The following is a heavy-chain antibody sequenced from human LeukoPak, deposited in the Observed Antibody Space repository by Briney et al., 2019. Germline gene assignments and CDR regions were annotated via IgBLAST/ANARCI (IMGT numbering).Heavy chain of an antibody. D-gene: IGHD3-10*01. CDR2: INPNSGGT. J-gene: IGHJ4*02. CDR3: ARSGGRSYGSGSYYNLDY. V-gene: IGHV1-2*04. CDR1: GYTFTGYY. Sequence: ASVKVSCKASGYTFTGYYMHWVRQAPGQGLEWMGWINPNSGGTNYAQKFQGWVTMTRDTSISTAYMELSRLRSDDTAVYYCARSGGRSYGSGSYYNLDYWGQGTLVTVSS.